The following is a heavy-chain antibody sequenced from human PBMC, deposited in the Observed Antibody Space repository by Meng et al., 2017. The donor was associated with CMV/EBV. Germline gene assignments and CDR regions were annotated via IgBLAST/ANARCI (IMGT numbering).Heavy chain of an antibody. D-gene: IGHD5-24*01. J-gene: IGHJ4*02. CDR1: GGSFSGYY. CDR3: ARGGVEMATIGYYFDY. Sequence: QVPLQQWGAGLCEPSGTLSLTCAVYGGSFSGYYWSWIRQPPGKGLELIGEINHSGSTNYNPSLKSRVTISVDTSKNQFSLKLSSVTAADTAVYYCARGGVEMATIGYYFDYWGQGTLVTVSS. V-gene: IGHV4-34*02. CDR2: INHSGST.